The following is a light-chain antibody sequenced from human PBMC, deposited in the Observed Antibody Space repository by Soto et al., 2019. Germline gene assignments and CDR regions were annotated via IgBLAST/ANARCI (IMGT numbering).Light chain of an antibody. CDR3: QQYNNWPRT. CDR2: GAS. CDR1: QSVSSN. Sequence: EILMTQSPATLSVSPGEGATVSCRASQSVSSNLAWYQQKPGQAPRLLIYGASARATSIPARFSGSGSGTEFTLTISSLQSEDFAVYYCQQYNNWPRTFGQGTKVDIK. V-gene: IGKV3-15*01. J-gene: IGKJ1*01.